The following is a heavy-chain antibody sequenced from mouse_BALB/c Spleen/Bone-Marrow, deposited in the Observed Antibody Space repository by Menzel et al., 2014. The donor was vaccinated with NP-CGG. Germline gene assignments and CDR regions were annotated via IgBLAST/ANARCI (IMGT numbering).Heavy chain of an antibody. J-gene: IGHJ2*01. Sequence: EVKLQESGGGLVQPGGSLKLSCAASGFDFSRYWMSWVRQAPGKGLEWIGEINPDSSTINYTPSLKDKFIISRDNAKNTLYLQISKLRSEDTALYYCAKLLYYNTTDYWGQGTTLTVSS. V-gene: IGHV4-1*02. D-gene: IGHD1-1*01. CDR3: AKLLYYNTTDY. CDR1: GFDFSRYW. CDR2: INPDSSTI.